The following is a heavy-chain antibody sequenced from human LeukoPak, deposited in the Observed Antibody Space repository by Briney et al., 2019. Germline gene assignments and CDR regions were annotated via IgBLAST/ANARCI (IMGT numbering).Heavy chain of an antibody. CDR3: ARAKRGFTMID. Sequence: GGSLRLSCAASGFTFSSYEMNWVRQAPGKGLEWVSYISSSGSTIYYADSVTGRFTISRDNAKNSLFLLMNSLRAEDTAVYYCARAKRGFTMIDWGQGTLVTVSS. V-gene: IGHV3-48*03. J-gene: IGHJ4*02. CDR2: ISSSGSTI. D-gene: IGHD3-22*01. CDR1: GFTFSSYE.